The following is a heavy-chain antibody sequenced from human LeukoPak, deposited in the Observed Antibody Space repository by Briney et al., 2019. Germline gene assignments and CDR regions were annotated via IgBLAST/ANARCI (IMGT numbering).Heavy chain of an antibody. CDR3: ARGVTMIVVVIHDWYFDL. CDR2: IYYTRST. CDR1: GGSINSTTYY. D-gene: IGHD3-22*01. J-gene: IGHJ2*01. Sequence: PSETLSLTCTVSGGSINSTTYYWGWIRQPPGKGLEWIGSIYYTRSTYYNPSLKSRVTISVDTPKNQFSLKLTSVTAADTAVYYCARGVTMIVVVIHDWYFDLWGRGTLVTVSS. V-gene: IGHV4-39*01.